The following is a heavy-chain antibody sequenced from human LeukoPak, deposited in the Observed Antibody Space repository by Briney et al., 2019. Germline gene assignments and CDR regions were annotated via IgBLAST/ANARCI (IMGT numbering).Heavy chain of an antibody. CDR3: ARDRAWNYFDY. CDR2: ISNDGSRK. CDR1: GFTFSSYA. Sequence: GGSLRLSCAASGFTFSSYAMSWVRQAPGKGLEWVAIISNDGSRKYYSHSVEGRFTISRDNSKNTLYLQMDSLRAEDTAVYYCARDRAWNYFDYWGQGTLVTVSS. D-gene: IGHD3-3*01. V-gene: IGHV3-30*03. J-gene: IGHJ4*02.